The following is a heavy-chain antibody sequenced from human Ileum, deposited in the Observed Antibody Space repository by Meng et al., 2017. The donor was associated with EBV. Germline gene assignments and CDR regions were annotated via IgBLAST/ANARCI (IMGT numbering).Heavy chain of an antibody. V-gene: IGHV4-4*02. CDR2: IYHSGST. D-gene: IGHD3-22*01. CDR3: ARVTKPNYYEGGWFDP. CDR1: GGSISDNNW. J-gene: IGHJ5*02. Sequence: QVQLQESGPGLVKPSGTLSLPCAVSGGSISDNNWWSWVRQPPGKGLEWIGTIYHSGSTTYNPSLKSRVTISVDKSKNQFSLKLSSVTAADTAVYYCARVTKPNYYEGGWFDPWGQGTLVTVSS.